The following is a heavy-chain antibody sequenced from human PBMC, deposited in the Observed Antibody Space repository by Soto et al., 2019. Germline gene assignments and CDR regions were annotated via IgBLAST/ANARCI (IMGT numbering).Heavy chain of an antibody. CDR3: ARDAGGQSGNFIFDS. V-gene: IGHV3-33*01. D-gene: IGHD1-26*01. CDR2: MWYHGRDK. Sequence: PGGSLRLSCSASVFSFSDYVMHWFRQSPGEGLEWVAVMWYHGRDKFYAESVKGWFTITRDNSKNTLYLQMNSLRAEDTAVYYCARDAGGQSGNFIFDSWGQGALVTVSS. CDR1: VFSFSDYV. J-gene: IGHJ4*02.